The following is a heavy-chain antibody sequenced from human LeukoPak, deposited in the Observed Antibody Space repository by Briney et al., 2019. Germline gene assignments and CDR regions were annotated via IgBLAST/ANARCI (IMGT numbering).Heavy chain of an antibody. V-gene: IGHV3-30*02. J-gene: IGHJ4*02. Sequence: GGSLRLSCSASGFTFSSYGMHWVRQAPGKGLEWVAFIRYDGSNKYYADSVKGRFTISRDNSKNTLYLQMNSLRAEDTAVYYCATDPPVEPARDQGPTFEYWAREPWSPSPQ. CDR3: ATDPPVEPARDQGPTFEY. CDR1: GFTFSSYG. CDR2: IRYDGSNK. D-gene: IGHD1-14*01.